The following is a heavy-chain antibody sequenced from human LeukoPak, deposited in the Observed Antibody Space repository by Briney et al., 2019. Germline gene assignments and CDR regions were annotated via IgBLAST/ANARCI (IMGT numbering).Heavy chain of an antibody. CDR3: ARDPFSTWYRLDY. CDR1: GFTFSSYG. V-gene: IGHV3-30*03. J-gene: IGHJ4*02. Sequence: GGSLRLSCAASGFTFSSYGMHWVRQAPGKGLEWVAVISYDGSNKYYADSVKGRFTISRDNSKNTLYLQMNSLRAEDTAVYYCARDPFSTWYRLDYWGQGTLVTVSS. CDR2: ISYDGSNK. D-gene: IGHD6-13*01.